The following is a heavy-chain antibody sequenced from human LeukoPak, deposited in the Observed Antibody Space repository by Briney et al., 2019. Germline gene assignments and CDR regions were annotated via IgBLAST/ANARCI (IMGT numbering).Heavy chain of an antibody. CDR2: IYYSGST. D-gene: IGHD3-22*01. CDR1: GGSISSYY. Sequence: SETLSRTCAVSGGSISSYYWSWIRQPPGKGLEWIGYIYYSGSTNYNPSLKSRVTISVDTSKNQFSLKLSSVTAADTAVYYCARVSASSGYEYFQHWGQGTLVTVSS. CDR3: ARVSASSGYEYFQH. V-gene: IGHV4-59*01. J-gene: IGHJ1*01.